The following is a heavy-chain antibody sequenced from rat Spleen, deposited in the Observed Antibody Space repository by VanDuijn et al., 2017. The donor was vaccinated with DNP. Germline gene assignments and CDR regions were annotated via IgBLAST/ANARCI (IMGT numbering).Heavy chain of an antibody. D-gene: IGHD1-1*01. J-gene: IGHJ3*01. V-gene: IGHV5-31*01. CDR2: IRNSGGNT. Sequence: EVQLVESGGDLVQPGRSLKLSCVVSRFTFNNYWMTWIRQVPGKGLEWVASIRNSGGNTYYPDSVKGRFTISRDNAKNTLYLQMYSLRSEDTATYYCAIYFYSGDNWFAYWGQGTLVTVSS. CDR3: AIYFYSGDNWFAY. CDR1: RFTFNNYW.